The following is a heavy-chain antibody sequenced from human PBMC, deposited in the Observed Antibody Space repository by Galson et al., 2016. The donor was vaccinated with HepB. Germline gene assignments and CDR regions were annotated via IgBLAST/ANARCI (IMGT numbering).Heavy chain of an antibody. V-gene: IGHV3-23*01. CDR2: ISGSGGST. CDR1: GFTFNSYA. Sequence: SLRLSCAASGFTFNSYAMSWVRQAPGKGLEWVAAISGSGGSTYYADSVKGRFAISRDKSKKTLYLQMNSLRAEDTATYYCAKDRGTYRPYYFDCWGQGTLVTVSS. CDR3: AKDRGTYRPYYFDC. D-gene: IGHD3-16*02. J-gene: IGHJ4*02.